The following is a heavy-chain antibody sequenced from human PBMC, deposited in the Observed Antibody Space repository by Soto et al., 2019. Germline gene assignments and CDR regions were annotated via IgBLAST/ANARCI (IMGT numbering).Heavy chain of an antibody. V-gene: IGHV1-69*08. Sequence: QVQLVQSGAEVKKPGSSVKVSCKASGGTFSSYTISWVRQAPGQGLEWMGRIIPILGIANYAQKFQGRVTINADKSKSKGHMELRSLRSEDTGVYYCGRELTGNPWFGPWGQGTLVTVSS. J-gene: IGHJ5*02. CDR2: IIPILGIA. CDR3: GRELTGNPWFGP. CDR1: GGTFSSYT.